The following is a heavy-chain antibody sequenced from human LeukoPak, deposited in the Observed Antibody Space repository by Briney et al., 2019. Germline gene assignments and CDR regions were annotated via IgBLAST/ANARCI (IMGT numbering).Heavy chain of an antibody. Sequence: PSETLSLTCTVSGGSISSNNFYWGWIRQPPGKGLEWIGTIFYGGNTYYSPSLKSRVTMSVDTSKNQFSLKLSSVTAADTAVYYCARARPVEVTGDDAFDIWGQGTMVTVSS. CDR3: ARARPVEVTGDDAFDI. V-gene: IGHV4-39*07. J-gene: IGHJ3*02. CDR2: IFYGGNT. CDR1: GGSISSNNFY. D-gene: IGHD2-21*02.